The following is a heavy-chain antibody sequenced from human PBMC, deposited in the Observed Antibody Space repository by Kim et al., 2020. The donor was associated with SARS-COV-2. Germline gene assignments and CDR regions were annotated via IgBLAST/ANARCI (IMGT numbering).Heavy chain of an antibody. J-gene: IGHJ5*02. Sequence: SETLSLTCTVSGGSISSSSYYWGWIRQPPGKGLVWIGSIYYSGSTYYNPSLKSRVTLSVDTSKNQFSLKLSSVTAADTAVYYCARGDYSSSFSAPWGQGTLVTVSS. CDR3: ARGDYSSSFSAP. CDR1: GGSISSSSYY. D-gene: IGHD6-13*01. CDR2: IYYSGST. V-gene: IGHV4-39*07.